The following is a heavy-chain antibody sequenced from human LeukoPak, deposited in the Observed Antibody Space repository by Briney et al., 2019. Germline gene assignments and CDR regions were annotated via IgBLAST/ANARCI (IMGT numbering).Heavy chain of an antibody. CDR2: VSGSGGTT. V-gene: IGHV3-23*01. D-gene: IGHD5-24*01. J-gene: IGHJ4*02. Sequence: PGGSLRLSCAASGLTFSSYAMSWVRQAPGNGLEWVSGVSGSGGTTYYADSVRGRFTISRDNSKNTLYLQMNSLRAEDTAVYYCAKDNSMAIPPRTYYFDYWGQGTLVTVSS. CDR1: GLTFSSYA. CDR3: AKDNSMAIPPRTYYFDY.